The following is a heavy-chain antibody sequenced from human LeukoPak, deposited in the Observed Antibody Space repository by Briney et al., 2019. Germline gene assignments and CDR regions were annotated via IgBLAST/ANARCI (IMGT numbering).Heavy chain of an antibody. CDR3: ARLDYDSDGYNWFDP. CDR2: IFPGDSNT. Sequence: GESLKISCQGFAYTFTNYCIGCVRQMPGKGLEWMGIIFPGDSNTRYSPYVQGQVTMSADKSISTAYLQWSGLKGSDTAVYHCARLDYDSDGYNWFDPWGQGTLVTLSS. D-gene: IGHD3-22*01. CDR1: AYTFTNYC. J-gene: IGHJ5*02. V-gene: IGHV5-51*01.